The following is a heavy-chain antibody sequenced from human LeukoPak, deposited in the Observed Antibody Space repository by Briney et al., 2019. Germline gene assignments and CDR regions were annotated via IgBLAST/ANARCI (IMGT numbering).Heavy chain of an antibody. Sequence: GGSLRLSCAASGFTFSTFAMIWVRQPPGKGLEWVSGITWNSDSIGYADSVKGRFTISRDNAKNSLYLQMNSLRSEDTALYYCAKALTYYYDSTGLGIDYWGQGTLVTVSS. V-gene: IGHV3-9*01. CDR3: AKALTYYYDSTGLGIDY. CDR2: ITWNSDSI. CDR1: GFTFSTFA. D-gene: IGHD3-22*01. J-gene: IGHJ4*02.